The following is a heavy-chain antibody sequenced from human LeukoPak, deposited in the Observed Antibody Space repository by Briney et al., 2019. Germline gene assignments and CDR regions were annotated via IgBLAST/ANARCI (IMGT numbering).Heavy chain of an antibody. J-gene: IGHJ6*03. Sequence: ASVKVSCKASGYTFTSYDINWVRQATGQGLEWMGWMNPNSGNTGYAQKFQGRVTMTRNTSISTAYRELSSLRSEDTAVYYCARGRRRAAAGHYYYYMDVWGKGTTVTVSS. V-gene: IGHV1-8*01. CDR1: GYTFTSYD. CDR3: ARGRRRAAAGHYYYYMDV. CDR2: MNPNSGNT. D-gene: IGHD6-13*01.